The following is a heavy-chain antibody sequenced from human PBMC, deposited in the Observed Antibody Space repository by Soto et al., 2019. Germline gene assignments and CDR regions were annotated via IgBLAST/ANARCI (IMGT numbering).Heavy chain of an antibody. CDR3: ERSYEVTTFYFYGMDV. D-gene: IGHD5-18*01. Sequence: PGESLKISCKVSGDSFNSNWIAWVRQRPGRGLEWMGIIYPIDSDTRYSPSFQGQVTISVDRSVNSAFLQWRSLKASDTATYYCERSYEVTTFYFYGMDVWGQGTTVTVSS. CDR2: IYPIDSDT. CDR1: GDSFNSNW. V-gene: IGHV5-51*01. J-gene: IGHJ6*02.